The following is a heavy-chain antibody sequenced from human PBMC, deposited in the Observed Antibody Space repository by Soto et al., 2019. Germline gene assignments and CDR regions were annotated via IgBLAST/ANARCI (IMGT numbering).Heavy chain of an antibody. CDR2: ISYDGSNK. Sequence: GGSLRLSCAASGFTFSSYGMHGVRQAPGKGLEWVAVISYDGSNKYYADSVKGRFTISRDNSKNTLYLQMNSLRAEGTAVYYCAKDFRYCSGGSCTGASYYFDYWGQGTLVTVSS. D-gene: IGHD2-15*01. CDR1: GFTFSSYG. CDR3: AKDFRYCSGGSCTGASYYFDY. J-gene: IGHJ4*02. V-gene: IGHV3-30*18.